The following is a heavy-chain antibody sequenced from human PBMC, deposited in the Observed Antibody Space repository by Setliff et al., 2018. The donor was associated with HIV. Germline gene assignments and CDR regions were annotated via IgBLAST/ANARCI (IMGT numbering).Heavy chain of an antibody. V-gene: IGHV1-18*04. CDR2: ISAYNGNT. CDR1: GYSFTDYF. CDR3: ASARIPTGGTSTSFDF. D-gene: IGHD1-1*01. J-gene: IGHJ4*02. Sequence: ASVKVSCKASGYSFTDYFIHWVRQAPGQGLEWMGWISAYNGNTNYAQKLQGRVTMTTDTSTSTAYMELRSLRPEDTAVYYCASARIPTGGTSTSFDFWGQGALVTVSS.